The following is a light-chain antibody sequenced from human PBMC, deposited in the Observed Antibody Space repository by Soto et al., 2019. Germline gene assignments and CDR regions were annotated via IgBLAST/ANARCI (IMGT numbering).Light chain of an antibody. CDR3: QQYSIYPWT. V-gene: IGKV1-5*01. Sequence: EIKMSNSPPTLSAYVGDRVTITCRASQSISSWLAWYQQKPGKAPKVLIFDASSLESGVPSRFSGSGSATEFTLTISSLQPDDFAPYYCQQYSIYPWTFGQGA. J-gene: IGKJ1*01. CDR1: QSISSW. CDR2: DAS.